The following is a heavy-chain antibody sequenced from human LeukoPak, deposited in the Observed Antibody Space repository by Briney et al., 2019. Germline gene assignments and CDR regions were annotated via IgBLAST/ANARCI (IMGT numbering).Heavy chain of an antibody. CDR2: ISSSSSTI. J-gene: IGHJ4*02. CDR3: ARDPYQLPTYYFDY. V-gene: IGHV3-48*01. D-gene: IGHD2-2*01. CDR1: GFTFSSYS. Sequence: GGSLRLSCAASGFTFSSYSMNWVRQAPGKGLEWVSYISSSSSTIYYADSVKGRFSISRDNAKNSLYLQMNSLRGEDTAVYYCARDPYQLPTYYFDYWGQGTLVTVSS.